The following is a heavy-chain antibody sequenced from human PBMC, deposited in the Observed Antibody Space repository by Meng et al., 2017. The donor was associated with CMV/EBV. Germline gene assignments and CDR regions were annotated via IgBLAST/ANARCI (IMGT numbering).Heavy chain of an antibody. D-gene: IGHD6-19*01. CDR2: ISSSSSYI. CDR3: ASALSIAVAGTRHPTGDY. CDR1: GFTFSSYG. V-gene: IGHV3-21*01. J-gene: IGHJ4*02. Sequence: GGSLRLSCAASGFTFSSYGMHWVRQAPGKGLEWVSSISSSSSYIYYADSVKGRFTISRDNAKNSLYLQMNSLRAEDTAVYYCASALSIAVAGTRHPTGDYWGQGTLVTVSS.